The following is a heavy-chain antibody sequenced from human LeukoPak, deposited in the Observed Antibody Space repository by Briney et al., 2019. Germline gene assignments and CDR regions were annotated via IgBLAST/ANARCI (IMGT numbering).Heavy chain of an antibody. V-gene: IGHV4-59*08. CDR1: GGSISSYY. J-gene: IGHJ4*02. Sequence: SETLSLTCTVSGGSISSYYWSWIRQPPGKGLEWIGYIYYSGSTNYNPSPKSRVTISVDTSKKQFSLKLSSVTAADTAVYYCARGLYDSRGYYHSDYWGQGTLVTVSS. CDR2: IYYSGST. CDR3: ARGLYDSRGYYHSDY. D-gene: IGHD3-22*01.